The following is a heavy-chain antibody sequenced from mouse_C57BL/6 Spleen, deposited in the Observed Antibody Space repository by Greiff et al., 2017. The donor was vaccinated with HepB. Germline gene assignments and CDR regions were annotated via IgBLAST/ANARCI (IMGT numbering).Heavy chain of an antibody. Sequence: EVQLQQSGPGLVKPSQSLSLTCSVTGYSITSGYYWNWIRQFPGNKLEWMGYISYDGSNNYNPSLKNRISITRDTSKNQFFLKLNSVTTEDTATYYCARVDGYYLYWYFDVWGTGTTVTVSS. V-gene: IGHV3-6*01. J-gene: IGHJ1*03. CDR1: GYSITSGYY. CDR2: ISYDGSN. D-gene: IGHD2-3*01. CDR3: ARVDGYYLYWYFDV.